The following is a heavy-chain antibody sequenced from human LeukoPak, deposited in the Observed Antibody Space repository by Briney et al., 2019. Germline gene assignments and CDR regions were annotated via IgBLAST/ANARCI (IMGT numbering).Heavy chain of an antibody. CDR2: IIPIFGTA. J-gene: IGHJ6*03. CDR3: ARGCSGGSCYGSPEDLVYYYMDV. CDR1: GGTFSSYA. D-gene: IGHD2-15*01. Sequence: GASVKVSCKASGGTFSSYAISWVRQAPGQGLEWRGGIIPIFGTANYAQKFQGRVTITADKSTSTAYMELSSLRSEDTAVYYCARGCSGGSCYGSPEDLVYYYMDVWGKGTTVTVSS. V-gene: IGHV1-69*06.